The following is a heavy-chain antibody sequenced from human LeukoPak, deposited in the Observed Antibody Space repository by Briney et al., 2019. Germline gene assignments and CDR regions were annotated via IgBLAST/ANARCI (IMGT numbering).Heavy chain of an antibody. CDR2: INHSGST. D-gene: IGHD2-15*01. J-gene: IGHJ4*02. CDR1: GGSFSGYY. Sequence: PSETLSLTCAVYGGSFSGYYWSWIRQPPGKGLERIGEINHSGSTNYNPSLKSRVTISVDTSKNQFSLKLSSVTAAGTAVYYCARVPIVVVAATDYFDCLGRGTLVTVSS. CDR3: ARVPIVVVAATDYFDC. V-gene: IGHV4-34*01.